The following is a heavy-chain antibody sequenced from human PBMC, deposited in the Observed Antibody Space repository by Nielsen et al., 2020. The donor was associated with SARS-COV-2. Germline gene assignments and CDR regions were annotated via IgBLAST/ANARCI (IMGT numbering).Heavy chain of an antibody. CDR3: ARGVYSSSWLVHWFDP. J-gene: IGHJ5*02. CDR2: INAGNGNT. D-gene: IGHD6-13*01. CDR1: GYTFSNYA. V-gene: IGHV1-3*01. Sequence: ASVKVSCKASGYTFSNYAIHWVRQAPGQRLEWMGWINAGNGNTKYSQNFQGRVTITGDTSASTAYMELSSLRSEDTAVYYCARGVYSSSWLVHWFDPWGQGTLVTVSS.